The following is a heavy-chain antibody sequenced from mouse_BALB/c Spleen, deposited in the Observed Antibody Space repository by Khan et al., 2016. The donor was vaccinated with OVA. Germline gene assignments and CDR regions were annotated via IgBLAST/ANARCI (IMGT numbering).Heavy chain of an antibody. D-gene: IGHD2-14*01. CDR2: MIYSGDT. J-gene: IGHJ3*01. CDR1: GDSITSGY. Sequence: MQLEESGPSLVKPSQTLSLTCSVTGDSITSGYWTWIRKFPGNKLEYMGYMIYSGDTYYNPSLKSRISITRHTSKNQYYLQLNSVTTDDTATYYCARSTYRYAFAYWGQGTLVTVSA. CDR3: ARSTYRYAFAY. V-gene: IGHV3-8*02.